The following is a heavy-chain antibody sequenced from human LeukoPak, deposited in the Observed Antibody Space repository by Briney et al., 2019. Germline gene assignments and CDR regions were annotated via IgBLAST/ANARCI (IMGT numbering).Heavy chain of an antibody. CDR3: ARWYNWNEYNWFDP. Sequence: SVKVSCKASGGTFCSYAISWVRQAPGQGLEWMGGIIPIFGTANYAQKFQGRVTITADESTSTAYMELSSLRTEDTAVYYCARWYNWNEYNWFDPWGQGTLVTVSS. CDR1: GGTFCSYA. D-gene: IGHD1-20*01. CDR2: IIPIFGTA. J-gene: IGHJ5*02. V-gene: IGHV1-69*13.